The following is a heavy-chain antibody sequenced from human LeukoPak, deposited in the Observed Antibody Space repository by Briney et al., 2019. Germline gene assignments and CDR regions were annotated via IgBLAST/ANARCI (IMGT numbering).Heavy chain of an antibody. J-gene: IGHJ4*02. CDR2: ISAYNGNT. V-gene: IGHV1-18*01. D-gene: IGHD3-22*01. CDR1: GYTFTSYG. CDR3: ARDMATMIVVVITPSFDY. Sequence: GASVKVSCKASGYTFTSYGISWVRQAPGRGLEWMGWISAYNGNTNYAQKLQGRVTMTTDTSTSTAYMELRSLRSDDTAVYYCARDMATMIVVVITPSFDYWGQGTLVTVSS.